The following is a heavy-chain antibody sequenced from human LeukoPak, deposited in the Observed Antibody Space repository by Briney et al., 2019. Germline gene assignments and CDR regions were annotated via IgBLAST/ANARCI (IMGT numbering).Heavy chain of an antibody. CDR3: ARDCGGDCYVDY. CDR1: GGSFSGYY. J-gene: IGHJ4*02. V-gene: IGHV4-34*01. D-gene: IGHD2-21*02. Sequence: SETLSLTCAVYGGSFSGYYWSWIRQPPGKGLEWIGEINHGGSTNYNPSLKSRVTISVDTSKNQFSLKLSSVTAADTAVYYCARDCGGDCYVDYWGQGTLVTVSS. CDR2: INHGGST.